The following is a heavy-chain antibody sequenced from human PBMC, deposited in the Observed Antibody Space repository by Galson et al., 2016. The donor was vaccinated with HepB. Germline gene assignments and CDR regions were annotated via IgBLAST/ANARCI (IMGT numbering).Heavy chain of an antibody. CDR2: ISHSGST. CDR3: ARAGTYFGSGSSLNYYFDY. V-gene: IGHV4-30-2*01. J-gene: IGHJ4*02. Sequence: TLSLTCAVSGGSISSGDYSWNWIRQPPGKGLEWIGYISHSGSTYSNPSLKSRVTISVDRSKNQFSLKLTSVTAADTAVYFCARAGTYFGSGSSLNYYFDYWGQGTLVTVSS. CDR1: GGSISSGDYS. D-gene: IGHD3-10*01.